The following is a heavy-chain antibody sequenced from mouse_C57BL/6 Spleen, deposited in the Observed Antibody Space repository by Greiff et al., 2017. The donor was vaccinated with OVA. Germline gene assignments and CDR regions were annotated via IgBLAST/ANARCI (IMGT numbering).Heavy chain of an antibody. V-gene: IGHV2-4*01. D-gene: IGHD1-1*01. CDR1: GFSLTSYG. Sequence: VQLQESGPGLVQPSQSLSITCTVSGFSLTSYGVHWVRQPPGKGLEWLGVIWSGGSTDYNAAFISRLSISKDNSKSQVFFKMNSLQADDTAIYYCAKNKDYGSSHYYAMDYWGQGTSVTVSS. CDR3: AKNKDYGSSHYYAMDY. CDR2: IWSGGST. J-gene: IGHJ4*01.